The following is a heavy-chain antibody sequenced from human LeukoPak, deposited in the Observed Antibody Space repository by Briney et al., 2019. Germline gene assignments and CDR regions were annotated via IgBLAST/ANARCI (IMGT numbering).Heavy chain of an antibody. Sequence: SETLSLTCTVSGGSISRYYWSWIRQPPGKGLEWLGYIYYSGSTDYNPSLMGRLTISVDTSKNQFSLTLTSVTEADTAVYYCARDYGGKLDYWGHGTLVTVSS. J-gene: IGHJ4*01. V-gene: IGHV4-59*01. CDR3: ARDYGGKLDY. CDR2: IYYSGST. D-gene: IGHD4-23*01. CDR1: GGSISRYY.